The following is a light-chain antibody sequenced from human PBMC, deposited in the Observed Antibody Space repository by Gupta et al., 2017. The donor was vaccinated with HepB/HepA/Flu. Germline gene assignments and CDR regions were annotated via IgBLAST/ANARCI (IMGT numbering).Light chain of an antibody. CDR2: ENN. Sequence: QSVLTQPPSVSAAPGQKVTMSCSGRSSNIGNNYVSWYQQLPGTAPKLLIYENNKRPSGIPDRFSGSKSGTSATLGITGLQTGDEADYYCGTWDSSLSALVVFGVGTKLTVL. CDR3: GTWDSSLSALVV. V-gene: IGLV1-51*02. CDR1: SSNIGNNY. J-gene: IGLJ2*01.